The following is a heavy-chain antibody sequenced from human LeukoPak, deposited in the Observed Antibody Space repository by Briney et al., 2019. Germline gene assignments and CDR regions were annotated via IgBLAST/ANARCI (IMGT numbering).Heavy chain of an antibody. CDR3: ARGNSGTYYGFDY. CDR1: GGSISSYH. V-gene: IGHV4-59*01. D-gene: IGHD1-26*01. Sequence: SETLSLTCTVSGGSISSYHWSWIRQPPGKGLEWIGYIYYTGSTNYNPSLKSRVTISVDTSKNQFSLKLSSVTAADTAVYYCARGNSGTYYGFDYWGQGTQVTVSS. CDR2: IYYTGST. J-gene: IGHJ4*02.